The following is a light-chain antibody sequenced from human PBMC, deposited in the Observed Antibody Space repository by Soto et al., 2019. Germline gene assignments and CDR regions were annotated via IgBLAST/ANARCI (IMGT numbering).Light chain of an antibody. CDR3: ATWDDSLNGHVV. CDR1: RSNIGSNT. CDR2: SNN. V-gene: IGLV1-44*01. J-gene: IGLJ2*01. Sequence: QSVLTQPPSESGTPGQRVTISCSGSRSNIGSNTVNWYQQLPGTAPKFLIYSNNHRPSGVPKRFSGSKSGTSASLAISGLQSEDEDDYYCATWDDSLNGHVVFGGGTKVTVL.